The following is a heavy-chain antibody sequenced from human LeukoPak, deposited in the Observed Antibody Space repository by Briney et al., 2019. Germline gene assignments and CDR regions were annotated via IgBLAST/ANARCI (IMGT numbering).Heavy chain of an antibody. J-gene: IGHJ4*02. D-gene: IGHD6-13*01. V-gene: IGHV4-4*07. CDR2: IYTSGST. Sequence: PSETLSLTCTVSGGSISSYYWSWIRQPAGKGLEWIGRIYTSGSTNYNPSLKSRVAMSVDTSKNQFSLKLSSVTAADTAVYYCATFHSSSWYLDYWGQGTLVTVPS. CDR1: GGSISSYY. CDR3: ATFHSSSWYLDY.